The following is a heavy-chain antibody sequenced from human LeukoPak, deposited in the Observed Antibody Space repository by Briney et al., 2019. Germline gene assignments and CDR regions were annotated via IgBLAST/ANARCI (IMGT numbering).Heavy chain of an antibody. CDR2: IYCGDSDT. V-gene: IGHV5-51*01. Sequence: GESLKISCKGSGYNFASYWIGWVRQMPGKGLEWMGIIYCGDSDTRYSPSFQGQVTISADKSISTSYLQWSSLKASDTATYYCARLSTMRGNYWGQGTLVTVSS. CDR1: GYNFASYW. J-gene: IGHJ4*02. CDR3: ARLSTMRGNY. D-gene: IGHD2-2*01.